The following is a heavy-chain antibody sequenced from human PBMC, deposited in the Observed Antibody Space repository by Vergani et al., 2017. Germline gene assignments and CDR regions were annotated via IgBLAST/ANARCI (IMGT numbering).Heavy chain of an antibody. CDR2: ISAYNGNT. Sequence: QVQLVQSGAEVKKPGASVKVSCKASGYTFTSYGISWVRQAPGQGLEWMGWISAYNGNTNYAQKLQGRVTMTRNTSISTAYMELSSLRSEDTAVYYCARTDYGDFRHYHYYYYGMDVWGQGTTVTVSS. D-gene: IGHD4-17*01. J-gene: IGHJ6*02. V-gene: IGHV1-18*04. CDR3: ARTDYGDFRHYHYYYYGMDV. CDR1: GYTFTSYG.